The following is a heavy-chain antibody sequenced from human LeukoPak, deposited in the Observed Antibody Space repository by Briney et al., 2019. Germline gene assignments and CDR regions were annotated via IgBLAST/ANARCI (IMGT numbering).Heavy chain of an antibody. J-gene: IGHJ4*02. V-gene: IGHV3-30*02. CDR1: GFTFSSYG. Sequence: GGSLRLSCAASGFTFSSYGMHWLRQAPGKGLEWVAFIRYDGSNKYYADYVKGRFTISRDNSKNTLYLQMNRLRAEDTAVYYCAKDWTRSTKHTRGRGYSGYEGGYYFDYWGQGTLVTVSS. CDR2: IRYDGSNK. CDR3: AKDWTRSTKHTRGRGYSGYEGGYYFDY. D-gene: IGHD5-12*01.